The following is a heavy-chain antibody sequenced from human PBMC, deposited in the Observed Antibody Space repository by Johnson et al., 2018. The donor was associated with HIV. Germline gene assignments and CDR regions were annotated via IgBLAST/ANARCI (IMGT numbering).Heavy chain of an antibody. CDR2: IKQDGSEK. V-gene: IGHV3-30*04. J-gene: IGHJ3*02. CDR3: ARVGRGLGTEDAFDI. D-gene: IGHD1-14*01. CDR1: GFTFSSSA. Sequence: QELLVESGGGVVQPGKSLRLSCAASGFTFSSSAMHWVRQAPGKGLEWVANIKQDGSEKYYADSVKGRFTISRDNSKNTLYLQMNSLRAEDTAVYYCARVGRGLGTEDAFDIWGQGTMVIVSS.